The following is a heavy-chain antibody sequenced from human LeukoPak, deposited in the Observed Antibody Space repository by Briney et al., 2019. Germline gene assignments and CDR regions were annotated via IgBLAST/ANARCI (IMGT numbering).Heavy chain of an antibody. CDR2: INTNGGSI. Sequence: GGSLRLSCAASGFTFSSYEMNWVRQAPGKGLEWVSYINTNGGSIYYADSLKGRFTISRDNASNSLYLQMNSLRAKDTAVHYCTRDSNSCPDYWGQGTLVTVSS. D-gene: IGHD6-6*01. V-gene: IGHV3-48*03. J-gene: IGHJ4*02. CDR1: GFTFSSYE. CDR3: TRDSNSCPDY.